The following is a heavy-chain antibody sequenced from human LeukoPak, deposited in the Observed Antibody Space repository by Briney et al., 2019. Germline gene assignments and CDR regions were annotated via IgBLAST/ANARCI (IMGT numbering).Heavy chain of an antibody. Sequence: PSETLSLTCTVSGGSISSSDYYWGCVRQPPGKGLECIGSVYYTGSTYDNPSLKSRVSISIDTSKKQFSLRLSSVTAADTAVYFCATDRNLRHNSFDYWGQGTLVTVSS. V-gene: IGHV4-39*07. CDR3: ATDRNLRHNSFDY. CDR2: VYYTGST. D-gene: IGHD1-20*01. CDR1: GGSISSSDYY. J-gene: IGHJ4*02.